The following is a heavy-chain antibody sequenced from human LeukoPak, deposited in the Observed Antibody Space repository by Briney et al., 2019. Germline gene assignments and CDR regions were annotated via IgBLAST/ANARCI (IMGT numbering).Heavy chain of an antibody. V-gene: IGHV4-59*01. Sequence: SETLSLTCTVSGGSISSYYWSWIRQPPGKGLEWIGYIYYSGSTNYNPSLKSRVTISVDTSKNQFSLKLSSVTAADTAVYYCARAQPGSSSRLAGAFDIWGQGTMVTVSS. J-gene: IGHJ3*02. CDR1: GGSISSYY. CDR2: IYYSGST. CDR3: ARAQPGSSSRLAGAFDI. D-gene: IGHD6-6*01.